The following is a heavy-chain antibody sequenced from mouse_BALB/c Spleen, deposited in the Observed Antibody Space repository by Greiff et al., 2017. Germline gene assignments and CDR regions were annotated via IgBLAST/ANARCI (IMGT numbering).Heavy chain of an antibody. CDR1: GFTFSSYA. D-gene: IGHD1-1*01. Sequence: EVKLVESGGGLVKPGGSLKLSCAASGFTFSSYAMSWVRQSPEKRLEWVAEISSGGSYTYYPDTVTGRFTISRDNAKNTLYLEMSSLRSEDTAMYYCARAVRYYFDYWGQGTTLTVSS. V-gene: IGHV5-9-4*01. CDR3: ARAVRYYFDY. CDR2: ISSGGSYT. J-gene: IGHJ2*01.